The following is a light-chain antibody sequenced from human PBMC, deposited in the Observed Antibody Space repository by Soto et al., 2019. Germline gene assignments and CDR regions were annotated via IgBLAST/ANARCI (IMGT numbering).Light chain of an antibody. CDR3: QQRSNPIT. CDR1: QGISSY. J-gene: IGKJ5*01. CDR2: AAS. Sequence: AIRMTQSPSSLSASTGDRVTITCRASQGISSYLAWYQQKPGKAPKLLIYAASTLQSGVPSRFSGSGSGTDFTLTISCLQSEDFATYYCQQRSNPITFGQGTRLEI. V-gene: IGKV1-8*01.